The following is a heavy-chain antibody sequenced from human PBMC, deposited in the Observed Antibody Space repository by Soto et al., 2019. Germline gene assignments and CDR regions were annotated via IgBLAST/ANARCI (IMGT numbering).Heavy chain of an antibody. D-gene: IGHD4-17*01. Sequence: VQLVESGGGLVKPGGSLRLSCAASGFTFSSYSMNWVRQAPGKGLEWVSSISSSSSYIYYADSVKGRFTISRDNAKNSLYLQMNSLRAEDTAVYYCAREDTTVTTFDYWGQGTLVTVSS. J-gene: IGHJ4*02. CDR1: GFTFSSYS. CDR2: ISSSSSYI. V-gene: IGHV3-21*01. CDR3: AREDTTVTTFDY.